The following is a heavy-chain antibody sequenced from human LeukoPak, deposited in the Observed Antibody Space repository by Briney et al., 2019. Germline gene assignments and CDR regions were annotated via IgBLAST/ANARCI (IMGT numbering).Heavy chain of an antibody. V-gene: IGHV4-39*01. CDR2: IYYSGST. D-gene: IGHD2-15*01. Sequence: SETLSLTCTVSGGSISSDSSYWDWLRQPPGPALEWIGSIYYSGSTYYNPSLKSRVTISVDTSKNQFSLKLSSVTAADTAVYYCARHPSYYKIGGLDFWGRGTLVTVSS. J-gene: IGHJ2*01. CDR1: GGSISSDSSY. CDR3: ARHPSYYKIGGLDF.